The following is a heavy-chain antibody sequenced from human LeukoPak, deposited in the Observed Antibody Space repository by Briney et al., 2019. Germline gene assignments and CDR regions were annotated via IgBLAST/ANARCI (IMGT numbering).Heavy chain of an antibody. CDR3: ASYYYDSSGSYWYYGMDV. Sequence: GGSLRLSCAASGFTLRTYSMNWVRQAPGKGLEWVSCISGSSSFIYYSDSVKGRFTISRDNAKSSVYLQMNSLRAEDTAVYYCASYYYDSSGSYWYYGMDVWGQGTTVTVSS. V-gene: IGHV3-21*01. D-gene: IGHD3-22*01. CDR1: GFTLRTYS. CDR2: ISGSSSFI. J-gene: IGHJ6*02.